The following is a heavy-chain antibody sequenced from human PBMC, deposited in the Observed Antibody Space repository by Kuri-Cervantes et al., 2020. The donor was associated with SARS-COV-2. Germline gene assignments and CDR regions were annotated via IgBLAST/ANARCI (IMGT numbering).Heavy chain of an antibody. Sequence: ASVKVSCKASGYTFTGYYMHWVRQAPGQGLEWMGWINPNSGGTNYAQKFQGRVTMTRDTSISTAYMELSRLRSDDTAAYYCARGSIFSDTGGWYFDYWGQGTLVTVSS. J-gene: IGHJ4*02. CDR2: INPNSGGT. CDR3: ARGSIFSDTGGWYFDY. D-gene: IGHD3-10*01. V-gene: IGHV1-2*02. CDR1: GYTFTGYY.